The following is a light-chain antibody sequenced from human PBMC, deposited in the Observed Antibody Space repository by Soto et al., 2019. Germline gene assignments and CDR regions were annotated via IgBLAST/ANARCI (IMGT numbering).Light chain of an antibody. J-gene: IGKJ1*01. CDR2: DAS. V-gene: IGKV3-11*01. CDR3: QRRSNWPPAWT. Sequence: EIVLTQSPATLSLSPGERATLSCRASQNIKSYLAWYQQKPGQAPRLLIYDASDRATGIPARFSGSGSGTDFTLTISRLEPGDFAVYYCQRRSNWPPAWTFGQGTKVEV. CDR1: QNIKSY.